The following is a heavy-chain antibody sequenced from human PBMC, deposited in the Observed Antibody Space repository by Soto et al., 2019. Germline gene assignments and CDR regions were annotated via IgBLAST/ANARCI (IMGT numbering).Heavy chain of an antibody. Sequence: GGSLRLSCAASGFTFSDYYMSWIRQAPGKGLEWVSYISSSGSTIYYADSVKGRFTISRDNAKNSLYLQMNSLRAEDTAVYYCAREMSYSSSRYYYYGMDVWGQGTTVTAP. CDR3: AREMSYSSSRYYYYGMDV. D-gene: IGHD6-13*01. J-gene: IGHJ6*02. V-gene: IGHV3-11*01. CDR1: GFTFSDYY. CDR2: ISSSGSTI.